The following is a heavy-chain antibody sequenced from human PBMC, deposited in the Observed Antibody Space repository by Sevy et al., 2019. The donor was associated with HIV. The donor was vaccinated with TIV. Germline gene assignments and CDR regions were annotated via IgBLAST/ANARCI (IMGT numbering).Heavy chain of an antibody. CDR3: AKGLGMVQGALLCDDI. J-gene: IGHJ3*02. CDR2: ISGDSDDTK. CDR1: GFTLSDYY. V-gene: IGHV3-11*04. D-gene: IGHD3-10*01. Sequence: GGSLRLSCAASGFTLSDYYMSWIRQAPGKGLEWVSYISGDSDDTKYYADTVKGRFTISRDNSKNTLYLQMNSLRADDTAVYYFAKGLGMVQGALLCDDIWGQGTMVTVSS.